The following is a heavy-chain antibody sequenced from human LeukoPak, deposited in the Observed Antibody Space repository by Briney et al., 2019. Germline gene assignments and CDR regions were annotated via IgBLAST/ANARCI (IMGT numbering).Heavy chain of an antibody. CDR1: GGSISNGGYY. J-gene: IGHJ4*02. V-gene: IGHV4-31*03. Sequence: SETLSLTCTVSGGSISNGGYYWSWIRQHPGKGLEWIGYIYDSGTTYYNPALQSRVTISVDTSDNQFSLKLRSLTAADTAVYYCARGGDRRGFDYWGQGTLVTVSS. CDR2: IYDSGTT. D-gene: IGHD1-14*01. CDR3: ARGGDRRGFDY.